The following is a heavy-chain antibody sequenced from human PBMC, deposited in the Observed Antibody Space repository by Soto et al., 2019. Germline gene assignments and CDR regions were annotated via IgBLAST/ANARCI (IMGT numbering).Heavy chain of an antibody. V-gene: IGHV4-59*02. Sequence: QVQLQASGPGLVKPSETLALTCTVSGASVSSYYWSWIRQPPGKGLEWLGYILYTGNTNYNPSLKSRVTTSVDTSKNQVSLKLSAVTAADTAVYFCARAAYGSGSYYAPYYYYAMDVWGQGTTVTVSS. CDR3: ARAAYGSGSYYAPYYYYAMDV. J-gene: IGHJ6*02. CDR1: GASVSSYY. CDR2: ILYTGNT. D-gene: IGHD3-10*01.